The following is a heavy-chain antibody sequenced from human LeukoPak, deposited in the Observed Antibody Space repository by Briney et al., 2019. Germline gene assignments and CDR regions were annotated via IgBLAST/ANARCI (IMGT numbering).Heavy chain of an antibody. CDR3: ARDAERETMVVTQGGADY. D-gene: IGHD4-23*01. V-gene: IGHV3-21*01. CDR2: ISSSSSYI. Sequence: PGGSLRLSCAASGFTLSNYWMHWVRQAPGKGPVWVSSISSSSSYIYYADSVKGRFTISRDNAKNSLYLQMNSLRAEDTAVYYCARDAERETMVVTQGGADYWGQGTLVTVSS. J-gene: IGHJ4*02. CDR1: GFTLSNYW.